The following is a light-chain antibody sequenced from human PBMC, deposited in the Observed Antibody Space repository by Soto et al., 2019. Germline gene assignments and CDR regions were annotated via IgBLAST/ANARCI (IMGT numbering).Light chain of an antibody. V-gene: IGKV3-20*01. Sequence: EIVLTQSPGTLSLSPGERATISCRASQSVSRNYLAWYQQKPGQAPRLLIYGASSRATGTPDRCSGSGSGTDFTLIISRLEPEDFAVYSCQQYGSSPWTFGQGTKVEIK. CDR1: QSVSRNY. CDR2: GAS. CDR3: QQYGSSPWT. J-gene: IGKJ1*01.